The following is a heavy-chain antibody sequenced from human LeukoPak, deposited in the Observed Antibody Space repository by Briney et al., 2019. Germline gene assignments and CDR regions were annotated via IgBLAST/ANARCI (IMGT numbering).Heavy chain of an antibody. D-gene: IGHD3-16*01. CDR2: IYYSGST. V-gene: IGHV4-39*07. J-gene: IGHJ4*02. CDR3: ARDVPPWGSHFDS. CDR1: GGSISSSSYY. Sequence: SETLSLTCTVSGGSISSSSYYWGWIRQPPGKGLEWIGSIYYSGSTYYNPSLKSRVTISVDTSKNQFSLKLSSVTAADTAVYYCARDVPPWGSHFDSWGQGILVTVSS.